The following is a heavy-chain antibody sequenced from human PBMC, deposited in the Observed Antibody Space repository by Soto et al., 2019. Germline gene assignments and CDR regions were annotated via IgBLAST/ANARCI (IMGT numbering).Heavy chain of an antibody. J-gene: IGHJ4*02. V-gene: IGHV3-7*01. D-gene: IGHD1-26*01. CDR2: VKSDGTER. CDR1: GFIFTNYW. Sequence: EVQLVESGGGLVQPGGSLRLSCTASGFIFTNYWMSWVRQAPGKGLDWVANVKSDGTERHYVDSVKGRFTISRDNAQNSLHLQMISLSAEDTAVYYCARGWGAPDYWGQGTLVTVSS. CDR3: ARGWGAPDY.